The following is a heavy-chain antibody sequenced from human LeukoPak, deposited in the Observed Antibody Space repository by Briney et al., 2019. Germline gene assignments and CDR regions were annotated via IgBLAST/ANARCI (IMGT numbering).Heavy chain of an antibody. CDR1: GGSISSSKHY. J-gene: IGHJ4*01. Sequence: SETLSLTCSDSGGSISSSKHYCGWVRQPPGKGLEWIGSFYYSGGTYYNPSLKSRVTIFADTSKNQFSLKVRSVTAADTAVYYCANRGNYFYWDDWCHETLVTVSS. V-gene: IGHV4-39*01. CDR3: ANRGNYFYWDD. CDR2: FYYSGGT. D-gene: IGHD3-9*01.